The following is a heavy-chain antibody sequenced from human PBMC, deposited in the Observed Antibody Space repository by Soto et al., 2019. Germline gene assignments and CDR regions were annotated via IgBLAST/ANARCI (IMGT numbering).Heavy chain of an antibody. V-gene: IGHV4-39*01. CDR1: GGSISSSSYY. CDR3: ARLGLVAATRYYYYGMDV. J-gene: IGHJ6*02. Sequence: PSETLSLTCPVSGGSISSSSYYWGWIRQPPGKRLEGIGSIYYSGSTYYNPSLKSRATISVDTSKNQFCLKLSFVTAADTAVYYCARLGLVAATRYYYYGMDVWGQGTTVTVSS. CDR2: IYYSGST. D-gene: IGHD2-15*01.